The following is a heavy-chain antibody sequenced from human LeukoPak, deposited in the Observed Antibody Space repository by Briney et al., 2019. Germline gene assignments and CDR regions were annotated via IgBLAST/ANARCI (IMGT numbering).Heavy chain of an antibody. D-gene: IGHD6-19*01. CDR3: ARERYSSGWFDY. CDR1: GGSISSYY. V-gene: IGHV4-59*01. Sequence: SETLSLTCTVSGGSISSYYWSWIRQPPGKGLEWIGYIYYSGSTNYNPSLKSRVTISVDTSKNQFSLKLGSVTAADTAVYYCARERYSSGWFDYWGQGTLVTVSS. CDR2: IYYSGST. J-gene: IGHJ4*02.